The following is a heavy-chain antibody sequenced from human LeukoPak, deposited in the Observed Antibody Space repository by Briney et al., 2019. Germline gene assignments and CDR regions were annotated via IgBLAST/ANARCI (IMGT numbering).Heavy chain of an antibody. V-gene: IGHV4-59*11. CDR3: ARVGSGYSYYYYYMDV. CDR2: IYYSGST. Sequence: PSETLSLTCTVSGGSISSHYWSWIRQPPGKGLEWIGYIYYSGSTNYNPSLKSRVTISVDTSKNQFSLKLSPVTAADTAVYYCARVGSGYSYYYYYMDVWGKGTTVTVSS. CDR1: GGSISSHY. D-gene: IGHD3-22*01. J-gene: IGHJ6*03.